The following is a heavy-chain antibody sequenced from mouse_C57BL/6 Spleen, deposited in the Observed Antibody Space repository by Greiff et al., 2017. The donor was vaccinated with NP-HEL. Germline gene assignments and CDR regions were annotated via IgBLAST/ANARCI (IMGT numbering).Heavy chain of an antibody. Sequence: DVMLVESGGDLVKPGGSLKLSCAASGFTFSSYGMSWVRQTPDKRLEWVATISSGGSYTYYPDSVKGRFTISRDNAKNTLYLQMSSLKSEDTAMYYCARFMITTKGFAYWGQGTLVTVSA. CDR1: GFTFSSYG. CDR2: ISSGGSYT. CDR3: ARFMITTKGFAY. D-gene: IGHD2-4*01. J-gene: IGHJ3*01. V-gene: IGHV5-6*02.